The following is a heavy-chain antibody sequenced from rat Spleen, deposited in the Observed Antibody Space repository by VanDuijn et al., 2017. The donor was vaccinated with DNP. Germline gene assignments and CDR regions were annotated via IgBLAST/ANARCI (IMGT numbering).Heavy chain of an antibody. J-gene: IGHJ4*01. CDR2: TSYDGGST. Sequence: EVQLMESGGGLVQPGKSLKLSCAASGFTFSDYHMAWVRQAPTKGLEWVAATSYDGGSTYYRDSVKGRFIISRDKAKSSLYLQMNSLKSEDTATYYCARPNYPAITFAMDAWGQGTSVTVSS. V-gene: IGHV5-20*01. D-gene: IGHD1-4*01. CDR3: ARPNYPAITFAMDA. CDR1: GFTFSDYH.